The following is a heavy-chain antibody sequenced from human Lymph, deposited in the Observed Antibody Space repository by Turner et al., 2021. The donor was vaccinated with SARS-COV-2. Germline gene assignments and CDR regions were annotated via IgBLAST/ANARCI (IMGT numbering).Heavy chain of an antibody. D-gene: IGHD1-1*01. Sequence: QVQLVQSGAEVKKPGASVKVSCKVSGYTLTELSIHWVRQAPGKGLEWMGVFDPEDGETIYAQKFQSRVTMTEDTSTDTAYMELSSLRSEDTAVYYCATLKSNWKILTGRYYFDFWGQGTLVTVSS. J-gene: IGHJ4*02. CDR1: GYTLTELS. CDR2: FDPEDGET. V-gene: IGHV1-24*01. CDR3: ATLKSNWKILTGRYYFDF.